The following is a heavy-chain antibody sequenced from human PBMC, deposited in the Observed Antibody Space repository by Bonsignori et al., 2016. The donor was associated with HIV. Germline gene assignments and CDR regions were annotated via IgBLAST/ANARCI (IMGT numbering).Heavy chain of an antibody. Sequence: VRQMPGKGLEWLGFIYPGDSDTRYSPSFQGQVTISADNSITTAYLQWSSLKASDTAIYFCARQPSPLWWVRGYFDSWGQGTLVTVSS. CDR3: ARQPSPLWWVRGYFDS. V-gene: IGHV5-51*01. J-gene: IGHJ4*02. D-gene: IGHD2-21*01. CDR2: IYPGDSDT.